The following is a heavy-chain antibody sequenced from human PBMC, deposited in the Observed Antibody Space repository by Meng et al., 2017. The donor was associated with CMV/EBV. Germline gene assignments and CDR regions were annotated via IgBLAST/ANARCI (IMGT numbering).Heavy chain of an antibody. Sequence: GGSLRLSCAASGFTVSSNYMSWVRQAPGKGLEWVSVIYSCGSTYYADSVKGRFTISRDNSKNTLYLQMNSLRAEDTAVYYCTTVYRFLDGEGYYYGMDVWGQGTTVTVSS. J-gene: IGHJ6*02. D-gene: IGHD3-3*01. V-gene: IGHV3-66*03. CDR2: IYSCGST. CDR1: GFTVSSNY. CDR3: TTVYRFLDGEGYYYGMDV.